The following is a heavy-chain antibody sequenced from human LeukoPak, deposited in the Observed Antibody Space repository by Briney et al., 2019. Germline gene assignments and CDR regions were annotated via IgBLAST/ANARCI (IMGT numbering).Heavy chain of an antibody. CDR1: GFPFNNAW. CDR3: TTDSFMIRGASYYYYYGMDV. CDR2: IKNKIDGGTA. V-gene: IGHV3-15*01. Sequence: GGSLRLSCTASGFPFNNAWMSWVRQAPGQGLEWVGRIKNKIDGGTAGHAAPVKGRFTISRDDSKNTLYLQMNSLKTEDTAVYYCTTDSFMIRGASYYYYYGMDVWGKGTTVTVSS. D-gene: IGHD3-10*01. J-gene: IGHJ6*04.